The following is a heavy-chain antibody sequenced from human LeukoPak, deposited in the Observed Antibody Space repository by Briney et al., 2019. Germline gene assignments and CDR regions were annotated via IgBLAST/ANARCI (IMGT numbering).Heavy chain of an antibody. J-gene: IGHJ4*02. CDR2: IESDGST. Sequence: PGRSLRLSCAASGFTVSSNYMSWVRQAPGKGLEWVSIIESDGSTYYAASVKGRFTISRDNSRNTLYLQMSSLRGEDTAVYFCVRTINYSFDYWGQGTLVTVSS. CDR1: GFTVSSNY. D-gene: IGHD5-12*01. CDR3: VRTINYSFDY. V-gene: IGHV3-66*01.